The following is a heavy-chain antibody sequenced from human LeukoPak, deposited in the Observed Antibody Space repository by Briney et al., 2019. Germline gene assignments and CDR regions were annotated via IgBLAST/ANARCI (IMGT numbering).Heavy chain of an antibody. CDR3: AREENLAAGYYFDY. V-gene: IGHV3-7*01. J-gene: IGHJ4*02. CDR2: IKQDGSQK. CDR1: GFTYSSYW. D-gene: IGHD2-15*01. Sequence: QPGGPLSLSCAPSGFTYSSYWMRWVRQATEKGLEGVANIKQDGSQKYHVDSVKGRLTISRDNAKNSLYLQMISLRAEDTAVYYCAREENLAAGYYFDYWGQGTLVTVSS.